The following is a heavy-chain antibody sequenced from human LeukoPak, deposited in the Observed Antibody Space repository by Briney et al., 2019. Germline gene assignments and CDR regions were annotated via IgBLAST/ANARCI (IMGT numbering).Heavy chain of an antibody. D-gene: IGHD6-13*01. CDR1: GFTFSSYW. CDR3: ARGVAAAGTGAFDI. Sequence: GGSLRLSCAASGFTFSSYWMHWVRQAPGKGLVWVSRINSDGSSPSYADSVKGRFTISRDNAKNTLYLQMNSLRAEDTAVYYCARGVAAAGTGAFDIWGQGTMVTVSS. CDR2: INSDGSSP. V-gene: IGHV3-74*01. J-gene: IGHJ3*02.